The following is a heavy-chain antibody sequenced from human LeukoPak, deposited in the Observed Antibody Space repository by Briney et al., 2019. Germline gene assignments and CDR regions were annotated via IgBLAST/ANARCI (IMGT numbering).Heavy chain of an antibody. CDR2: INHSGST. CDR3: ARAGSGWYRGWFDP. D-gene: IGHD6-19*01. Sequence: SETLSLTCTVSGGSISSYYWSWIRQPPGKGLEWIGEINHSGSTNYNPSLKSRVTISVDTSKNQFSLKLSSVTAADTAVYYCARAGSGWYRGWFDPWGQGTLVTVSS. V-gene: IGHV4-34*01. J-gene: IGHJ5*02. CDR1: GGSISSYY.